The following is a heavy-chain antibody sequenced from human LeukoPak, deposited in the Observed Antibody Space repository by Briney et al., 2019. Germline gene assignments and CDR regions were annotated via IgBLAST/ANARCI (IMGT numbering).Heavy chain of an antibody. CDR3: AKDLGRQWLPTFDY. Sequence: PGGSLRLSCAASGFTFSSYGMHWVRQAPGKGLEWLAVISYDGSNKYYADSVKGRFTISRDNSKNTLYLQMNSLRAEDTAVYYCAKDLGRQWLPTFDYWGQGTLVTVSS. V-gene: IGHV3-30*18. J-gene: IGHJ4*02. CDR2: ISYDGSNK. CDR1: GFTFSSYG. D-gene: IGHD6-19*01.